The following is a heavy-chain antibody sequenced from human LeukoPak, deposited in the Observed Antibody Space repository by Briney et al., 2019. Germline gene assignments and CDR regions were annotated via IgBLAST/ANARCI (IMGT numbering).Heavy chain of an antibody. J-gene: IGHJ6*02. Sequence: PGGSLRLSCAASGFTFSDYYMSWIRQAPGKGLEWVSYISSSSSYTKYADSVKGRFTISRDNAKNSLYLQMNSLRAEDTAVYYCARDNGPHSSYGMDVWGQGTTVTVSS. CDR2: ISSSSSYT. CDR1: GFTFSDYY. V-gene: IGHV3-11*05. D-gene: IGHD2-15*01. CDR3: ARDNGPHSSYGMDV.